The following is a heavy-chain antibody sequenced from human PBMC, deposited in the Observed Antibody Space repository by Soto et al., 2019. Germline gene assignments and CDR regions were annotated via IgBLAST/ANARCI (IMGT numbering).Heavy chain of an antibody. Sequence: EVQLVESGGGLVQPGGSLRLSCAASGFTFSSYSMNWVRQAPGKGLEWVSSISSSSSYIYYADSVKGRFTISRDNAKNSLYLQMNSLRAEDTAVYYCARDLWARIAAAGPYYYYGMDVWGQGTTVTVSS. V-gene: IGHV3-21*01. J-gene: IGHJ6*02. CDR1: GFTFSSYS. CDR3: ARDLWARIAAAGPYYYYGMDV. D-gene: IGHD6-13*01. CDR2: ISSSSSYI.